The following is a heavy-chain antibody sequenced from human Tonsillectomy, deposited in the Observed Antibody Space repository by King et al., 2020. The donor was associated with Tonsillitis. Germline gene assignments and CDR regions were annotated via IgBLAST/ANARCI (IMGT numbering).Heavy chain of an antibody. Sequence: VQLVESGGGVVEPGRSLRLSCAASGFTFKRFGIHWVRQAPGKGLDWVALISHDGSSQYYADSVKGRFTISRDNSEDTLYLQMSSLRAEDTAIYYCARETESGPYFQYSGVMDVWGQGTTVIVSS. D-gene: IGHD5-12*01. CDR3: ARETESGPYFQYSGVMDV. CDR1: GFTFKRFG. J-gene: IGHJ6*02. V-gene: IGHV3-30*04. CDR2: ISHDGSSQ.